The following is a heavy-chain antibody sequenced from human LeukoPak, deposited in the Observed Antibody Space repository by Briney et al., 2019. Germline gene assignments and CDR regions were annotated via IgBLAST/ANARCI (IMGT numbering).Heavy chain of an antibody. V-gene: IGHV1-18*01. D-gene: IGHD6-25*01. CDR1: GYTFTSYG. J-gene: IGHJ4*02. CDR2: ISAYNGNT. Sequence: GASVKVSCKASGYTFTSYGISWVRQAPGQGLEWMGWISAYNGNTNYAQKLQGRVTMTTDTSTSTAYMELRSLRSDDTAVYYCASADPRLYTIRYFEYWGQGTLVTVSS. CDR3: ASADPRLYTIRYFEY.